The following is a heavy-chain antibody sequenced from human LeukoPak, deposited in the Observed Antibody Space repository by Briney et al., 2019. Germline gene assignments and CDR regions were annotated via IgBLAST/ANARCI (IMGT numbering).Heavy chain of an antibody. CDR3: AREKPSYYYDSSGSFDY. J-gene: IGHJ4*02. CDR1: GYTFSGYY. V-gene: IGHV1-2*02. Sequence: GASVKVSCKGSGYTFSGYYMHWVRQAPGQGLEWMGWINPKSGDTKYAQKFQGRVTMTRDTSISTAYMELSWLRSDDTAVYYCAREKPSYYYDSSGSFDYWGQGTLVTVSS. CDR2: INPKSGDT. D-gene: IGHD3-22*01.